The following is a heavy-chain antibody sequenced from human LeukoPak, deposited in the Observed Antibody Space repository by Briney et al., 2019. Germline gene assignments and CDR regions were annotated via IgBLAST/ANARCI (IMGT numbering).Heavy chain of an antibody. V-gene: IGHV4-59*08. D-gene: IGHD7-27*01. CDR1: GGSISSYY. CDR2: IYYSGST. J-gene: IGHJ6*02. CDR3: ARSHTGDANYYYCYGMDV. Sequence: SETLSLTCTVSGGSISSYYWSWIRQPPGKGLEWIGYIYYSGSTNYNPSLKSRVTISVDTSKSQFSLKLSSVTAADTAVYYCARSHTGDANYYYCYGMDVWGQGTTVTVSS.